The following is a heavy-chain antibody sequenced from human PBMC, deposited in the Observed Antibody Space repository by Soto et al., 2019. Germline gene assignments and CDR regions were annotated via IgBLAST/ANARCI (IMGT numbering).Heavy chain of an antibody. J-gene: IGHJ6*02. Sequence: QVQLVESGGGVVQPGRSLRLSCAASGFTFSSYGMHWVRQAPGKGLEWVAVISYDGSNKYYADSVKGRFTISRDNSKNTLYLQMNSLRADDTAVYYCAKDLLRPGRAYGMDVWGQGTTVTVSS. D-gene: IGHD6-25*01. CDR2: ISYDGSNK. CDR3: AKDLLRPGRAYGMDV. CDR1: GFTFSSYG. V-gene: IGHV3-30*18.